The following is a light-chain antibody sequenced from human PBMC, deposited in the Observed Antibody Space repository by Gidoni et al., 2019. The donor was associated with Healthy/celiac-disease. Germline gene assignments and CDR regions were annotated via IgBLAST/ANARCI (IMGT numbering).Light chain of an antibody. J-gene: IGKJ2*01. CDR2: AAS. Sequence: DIHLTQSPSSLSASVGDRVTITFRASQSISSYLNWYQQKPGKAPKLLIFAASSLQSGVPSRLSGSGSGTDCTLTISSLQPEDFATYYCQQSYSTPHMYTFGQGTKLEIK. V-gene: IGKV1-39*01. CDR1: QSISSY. CDR3: QQSYSTPHMYT.